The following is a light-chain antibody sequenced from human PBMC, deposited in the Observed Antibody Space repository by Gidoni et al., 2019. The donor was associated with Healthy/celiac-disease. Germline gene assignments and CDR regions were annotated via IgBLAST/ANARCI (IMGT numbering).Light chain of an antibody. J-gene: IGLJ3*02. CDR1: SLGRDY. Sequence: SSELTQDPAVSVALGQTVRITCQGDSLGRDYATWYQQKPGQAPVLVIYGENKRPSGIPDRFSGSKSGNTASLTITGARAEDEADYYCNSRDDGYSPVVFGGGTKLTV. CDR3: NSRDDGYSPVV. CDR2: GEN. V-gene: IGLV3-19*01.